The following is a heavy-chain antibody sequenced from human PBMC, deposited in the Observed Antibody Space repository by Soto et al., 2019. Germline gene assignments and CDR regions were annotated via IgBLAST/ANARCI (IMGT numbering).Heavy chain of an antibody. V-gene: IGHV3-7*01. Sequence: EVLLVESGGGLVQPGGSLRLSCAASGFSFSGSWMSWVRQSAGKGLEWVACIKGDGSETRYVDSVAGRFTISRDNAKNSLYLQMNSLRAEDTAVYYCETEMSGWYDDYWGQGTLVTVSS. D-gene: IGHD6-19*01. CDR3: ETEMSGWYDDY. CDR1: GFSFSGSW. J-gene: IGHJ4*02. CDR2: IKGDGSET.